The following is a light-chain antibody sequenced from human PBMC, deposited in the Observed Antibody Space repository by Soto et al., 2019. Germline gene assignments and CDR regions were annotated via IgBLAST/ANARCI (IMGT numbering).Light chain of an antibody. J-gene: IGKJ1*01. CDR3: QQYNNWPPWT. Sequence: EIVLTHSPGTLSLSPGERAXLSCRASQSICTDLAWYQQKSGQGPRLLTYDECTSATGITARFSRSGSGTESTLTISSLQSEDFAVYYCQQYNNWPPWTFGQGTKVDIK. CDR1: QSICTD. V-gene: IGKV3D-15*01. CDR2: DEC.